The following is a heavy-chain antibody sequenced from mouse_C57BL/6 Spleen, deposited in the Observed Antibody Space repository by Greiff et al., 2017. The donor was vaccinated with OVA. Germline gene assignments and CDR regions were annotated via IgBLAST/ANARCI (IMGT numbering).Heavy chain of an antibody. D-gene: IGHD2-12*01. Sequence: QVQLQQSGAELVMPGASVKLSCKASGYTFTSYWMHWVKQRPGQGLEWIGEIDPSDSYTNYNQKFKGKSTLTVDKSSSTAYMQLSSLTSEDSAVYYCARRGLYSSYWYFDVWGTGTTVTVSS. V-gene: IGHV1-69*01. CDR1: GYTFTSYW. CDR3: ARRGLYSSYWYFDV. CDR2: IDPSDSYT. J-gene: IGHJ1*03.